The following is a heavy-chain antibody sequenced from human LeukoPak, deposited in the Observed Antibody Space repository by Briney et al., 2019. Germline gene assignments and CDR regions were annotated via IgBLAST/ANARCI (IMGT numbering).Heavy chain of an antibody. V-gene: IGHV1-46*01. J-gene: IGHJ6*03. D-gene: IGHD6-13*01. CDR2: INPNGGST. CDR3: ARGRSRIHFYYMGV. Sequence: GASVKVSCKASGYTFTSYYMHWVRQAPGQGLEWMGIINPNGGSTSYAQKFQGRVTMTRNTSISTAYMELSSLRSEDTAVYYCARGRSRIHFYYMGVWGKGTTVTISS. CDR1: GYTFTSYY.